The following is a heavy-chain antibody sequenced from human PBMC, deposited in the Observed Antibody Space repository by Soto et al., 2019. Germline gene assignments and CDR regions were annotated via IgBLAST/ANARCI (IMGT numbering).Heavy chain of an antibody. Sequence: QVQLQESGPGLVKPSQTLSLTCTVSGGSISSGGYDWSWIRQHPGKGLEWIGYIYYSGSTYYTPSLKSRVTISVDTSKNQFSLKLSSVTAADTAVYYCARGPHYYGSGSQRGEFDYWGQGTLVTVSS. CDR2: IYYSGST. CDR3: ARGPHYYGSGSQRGEFDY. CDR1: GGSISSGGYD. D-gene: IGHD3-10*01. J-gene: IGHJ4*02. V-gene: IGHV4-31*03.